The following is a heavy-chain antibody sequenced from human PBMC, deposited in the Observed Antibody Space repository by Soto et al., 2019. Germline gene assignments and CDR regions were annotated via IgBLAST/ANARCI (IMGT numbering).Heavy chain of an antibody. V-gene: IGHV3-23*01. D-gene: IGHD2-2*01. CDR3: AKIIGTSWSDY. J-gene: IGHJ4*02. CDR2: ISASGGTI. CDR1: GITFTNYA. Sequence: GGSLRLSCAVSGITFTNYAMSWVPQAPGKGLEWVSGISASGGTIYYAESVKGRFTISRDNSRNTLYLQMNSLRVEDTAVYFCAKIIGTSWSDYWGQGTLVTVSS.